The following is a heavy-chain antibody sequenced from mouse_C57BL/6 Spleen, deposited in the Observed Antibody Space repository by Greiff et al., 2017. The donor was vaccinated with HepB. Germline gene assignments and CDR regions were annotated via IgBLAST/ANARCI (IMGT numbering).Heavy chain of an antibody. D-gene: IGHD2-1*01. CDR2: INPNNGGT. V-gene: IGHV1-26*01. J-gene: IGHJ2*01. CDR1: GYTFTDYY. Sequence: VQLQQSGPELVKPGASVKISCKASGYTFTDYYMNWVKQNHGKSLEWIGDINPNNGGTSYNQKFKGKATLTVDKSSSTAYMELRSLTSEDSAVYYCARLGYGNFFDYWGQGTTLTVSS. CDR3: ARLGYGNFFDY.